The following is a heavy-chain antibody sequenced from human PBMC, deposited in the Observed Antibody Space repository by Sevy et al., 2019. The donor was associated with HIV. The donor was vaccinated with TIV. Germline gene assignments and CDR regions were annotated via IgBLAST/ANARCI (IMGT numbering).Heavy chain of an antibody. CDR3: ARDSGVYDFWSGYYRGKGYGMDV. Sequence: ASVKVSCKASGYTFTSYGISWVRQAPGQGLEWMGWISAYNGNTNYAQKLQGRVTMTTDTSTSTAYMELRSLRSDDTAGYYCARDSGVYDFWSGYYRGKGYGMDVWGQGTTVTVSS. D-gene: IGHD3-3*01. V-gene: IGHV1-18*01. J-gene: IGHJ6*02. CDR1: GYTFTSYG. CDR2: ISAYNGNT.